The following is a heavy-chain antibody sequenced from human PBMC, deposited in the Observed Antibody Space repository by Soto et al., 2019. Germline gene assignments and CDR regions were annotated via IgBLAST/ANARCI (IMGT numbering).Heavy chain of an antibody. CDR2: INSDGSTT. D-gene: IGHD2-2*01. Sequence: EVRLVESGGGLVQPGGSLRLSCATSGFTFSSRWMHWVRQAPGKGLVWVSYINSDGSTTTYADSVKGRFTISRVNAKNTVYLQMNSLRVDDTAVYYCARDTSYSTDYWGQGTLVTVSS. CDR3: ARDTSYSTDY. J-gene: IGHJ4*02. V-gene: IGHV3-74*01. CDR1: GFTFSSRW.